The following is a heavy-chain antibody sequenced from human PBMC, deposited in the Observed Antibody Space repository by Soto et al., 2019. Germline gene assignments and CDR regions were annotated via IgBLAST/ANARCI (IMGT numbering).Heavy chain of an antibody. CDR3: AKGWGDY. Sequence: EVQLLESGGGLVQPGGSLRLSCAASGFTFSSYTMSWVRQGPGKGLEWVSGISSSGGSTVYADSVKGRFTISRDNFKNTLYLQMKSLRAEDTAVYYCAKGWGDYWGQGTPVTVSS. CDR2: ISSSGGST. J-gene: IGHJ4*02. CDR1: GFTFSSYT. D-gene: IGHD7-27*01. V-gene: IGHV3-23*01.